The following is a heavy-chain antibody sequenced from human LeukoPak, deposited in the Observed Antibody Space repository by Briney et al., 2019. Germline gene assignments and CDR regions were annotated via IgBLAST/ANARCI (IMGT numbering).Heavy chain of an antibody. CDR2: INHSGST. CDR1: GGSFSGYY. J-gene: IGHJ4*02. Sequence: SETLSLTCAVYGGSFSGYYWSWIRQPPGKGLEGIGEINHSGSTNYNPSLKSRVTTSVDTSKNQFSLELSSVTAADTAVYYCARVGGVVPAARTPIDYWGQGTLVTVSS. CDR3: ARVGGVVPAARTPIDY. D-gene: IGHD2-2*01. V-gene: IGHV4-34*01.